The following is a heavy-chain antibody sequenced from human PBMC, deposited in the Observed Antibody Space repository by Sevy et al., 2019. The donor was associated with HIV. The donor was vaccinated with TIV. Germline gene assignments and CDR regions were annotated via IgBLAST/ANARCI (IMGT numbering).Heavy chain of an antibody. V-gene: IGHV4-59*13. Sequence: SETLSLTCTVSGGSISSYYWSWIRQPPGKGLEWIGYIYYSGSTNYNPSLKSRVTISVDTSKNQFSLKLSSVTAADTAVYYCASTRGYSYGYTSYYYYYGMDVWGQRTTVTVSS. D-gene: IGHD5-18*01. J-gene: IGHJ6*02. CDR1: GGSISSYY. CDR2: IYYSGST. CDR3: ASTRGYSYGYTSYYYYYGMDV.